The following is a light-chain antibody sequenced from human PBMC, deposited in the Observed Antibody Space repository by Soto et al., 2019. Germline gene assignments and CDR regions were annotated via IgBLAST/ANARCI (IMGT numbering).Light chain of an antibody. Sequence: EIVLTQSPATLSLSPGERATLSCRASQSVSSYFAWYQHKPRQAPRLLIDDASNRATGIPARISGSGSGTDFTITISMLEPEVFAVYYCLDRYNWPFTFGGGTKVEIK. CDR3: LDRYNWPFT. CDR2: DAS. J-gene: IGKJ4*01. CDR1: QSVSSY. V-gene: IGKV3-11*01.